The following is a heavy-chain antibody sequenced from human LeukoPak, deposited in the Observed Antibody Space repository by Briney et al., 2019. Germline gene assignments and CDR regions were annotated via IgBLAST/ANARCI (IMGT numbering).Heavy chain of an antibody. CDR1: VFTLRDYH. V-gene: IGHV3-11*01. Sequence: GGPLRLPCAPAVFTLRDYHMSGTRRAPGGGLEGVSYFSNRGGTKYYADSVKGRFTISRDNAKNSYLQMNSLRAEDTAVYYCARDGHAYGHGSPHYWGQGTLVTVSS. CDR2: FSNRGGTK. D-gene: IGHD3-10*01. J-gene: IGHJ4*02. CDR3: ARDGHAYGHGSPHY.